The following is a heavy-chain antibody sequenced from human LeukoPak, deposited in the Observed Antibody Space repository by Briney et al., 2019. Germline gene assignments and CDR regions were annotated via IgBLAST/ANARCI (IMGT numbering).Heavy chain of an antibody. J-gene: IGHJ6*02. CDR2: INHSGST. CDR1: GGSITSYY. V-gene: IGHV4-34*01. Sequence: SETLSLTCIVSGGSITSYYWSWIRQPPGKGLEWIGEINHSGSTNYNPSLKSRVTISVDTSKNQFSLKLSSVTAADTAVYYCARGRNRYCTNGVCYAYYYYYGMDVWGQGTTVTVSS. D-gene: IGHD2-8*01. CDR3: ARGRNRYCTNGVCYAYYYYYGMDV.